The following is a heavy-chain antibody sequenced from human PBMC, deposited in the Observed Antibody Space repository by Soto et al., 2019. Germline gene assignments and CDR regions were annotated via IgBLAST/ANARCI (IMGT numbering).Heavy chain of an antibody. J-gene: IGHJ6*02. D-gene: IGHD2-15*01. CDR2: ISYDGSNT. CDR3: AKVAGDRLSLCMDV. V-gene: IGHV3-30*18. CDR1: GFSISDYG. Sequence: PGGSLRLSCAASGFSISDYGMEWVRQAPGKGLEWVALISYDGSNTYYADSVKGRFTISRDNSKDTLFLQMTGLRREDTAVYYCAKVAGDRLSLCMDVWCQGTTVTVSS.